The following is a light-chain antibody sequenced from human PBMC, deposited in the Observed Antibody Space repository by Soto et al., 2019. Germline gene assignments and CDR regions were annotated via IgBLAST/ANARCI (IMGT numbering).Light chain of an antibody. J-gene: IGLJ2*01. CDR3: AAWDDSLNGVV. CDR1: SSNIGSNT. Sequence: QSVLTQPPSASGTPGQRGTISCSGSSSNIGSNTVNWYQQLPGTAPKLLIYSHNQRPSGVPDRFSGSKSGTSASLAISGLQSEDEADYYCAAWDDSLNGVVFGGGTKLTVL. V-gene: IGLV1-44*01. CDR2: SHN.